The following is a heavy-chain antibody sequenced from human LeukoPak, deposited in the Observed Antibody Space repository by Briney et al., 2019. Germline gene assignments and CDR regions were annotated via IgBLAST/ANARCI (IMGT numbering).Heavy chain of an antibody. V-gene: IGHV4-31*03. CDR2: ISYTGGT. CDR3: ARIIVGASFDY. J-gene: IGHJ4*02. Sequence: SETLSLTCTVSGGSVDNGPYYWSWIRQHPGKGLEWIGYISYTGGTYYNPSLESRVSMSVDTSKNQFSLKLSSVTAADTAMYYCARIIVGASFDYWGQGTLVTVSS. D-gene: IGHD1-26*01. CDR1: GGSVDNGPYY.